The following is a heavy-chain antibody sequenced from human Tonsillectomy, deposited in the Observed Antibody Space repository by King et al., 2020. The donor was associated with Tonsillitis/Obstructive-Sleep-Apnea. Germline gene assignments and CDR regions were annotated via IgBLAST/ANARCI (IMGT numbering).Heavy chain of an antibody. Sequence: VQLVESGGGVVQPGRSLRLSCAASGFTFSSYAMHWVRQAPGKGLEWVAVISYDGSNKYYADSVKGRFTISRDNSKNTLYLQMNSLRAEDTAVYYCAGGVSTYYYDSSGYYPKRGGAFDIWGQGTMVTVSS. J-gene: IGHJ3*02. V-gene: IGHV3-30*04. CDR1: GFTFSSYA. CDR3: AGGVSTYYYDSSGYYPKRGGAFDI. CDR2: ISYDGSNK. D-gene: IGHD3-22*01.